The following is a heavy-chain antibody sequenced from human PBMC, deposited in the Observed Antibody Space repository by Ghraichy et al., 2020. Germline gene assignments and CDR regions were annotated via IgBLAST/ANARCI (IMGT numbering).Heavy chain of an antibody. CDR3: ARDESGGSGSYRGGGVRWFDP. D-gene: IGHD3-10*01. J-gene: IGHJ5*02. CDR1: GGTFSSYT. CDR2: IIPILGIA. Sequence: SVKVSCKASGGTFSSYTISWVRQAPGQGLEWMGRIIPILGIANYAQKFQGRVTITADKSTSTAYMELSSLRSEDTAVYYCARDESGGSGSYRGGGVRWFDPWGQGTLVTVSS. V-gene: IGHV1-69*04.